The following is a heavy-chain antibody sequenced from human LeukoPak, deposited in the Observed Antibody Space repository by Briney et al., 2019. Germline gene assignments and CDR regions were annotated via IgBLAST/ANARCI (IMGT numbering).Heavy chain of an antibody. CDR1: GFTFSSFD. J-gene: IGHJ6*03. Sequence: GGSLRLSCAASGFTFSSFDMHWVRRPTGQGLEWVSTIGSASDTYYPGSVEGRFTLSRDNAKNSLYLQMNSLTAGDTAVYYCARGPPRGKYYYMDVWGKGTTVTVSS. D-gene: IGHD1-1*01. CDR2: IGSASDT. V-gene: IGHV3-13*01. CDR3: ARGPPRGKYYYMDV.